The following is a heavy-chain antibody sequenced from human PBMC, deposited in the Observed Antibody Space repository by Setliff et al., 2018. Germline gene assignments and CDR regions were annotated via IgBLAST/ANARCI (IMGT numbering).Heavy chain of an antibody. Sequence: SETLSLTCAVYGGSFSGYYWSWIRQPPGKGLEWIGEINHSGSTNYNPSLKSRVTISVDTSKNQFSLKLSSVTAADTAVYYCARGRGYCSSTSCYFDYWGQGTLVTV. CDR1: GGSFSGYY. CDR3: ARGRGYCSSTSCYFDY. D-gene: IGHD2-2*01. CDR2: INHSGST. V-gene: IGHV4-34*01. J-gene: IGHJ4*02.